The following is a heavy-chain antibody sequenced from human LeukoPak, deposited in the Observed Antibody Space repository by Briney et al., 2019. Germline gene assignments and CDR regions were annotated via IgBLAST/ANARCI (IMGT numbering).Heavy chain of an antibody. J-gene: IGHJ4*02. Sequence: PSQTLSLTCTVSLGSISSGSYYWSWIRQPAGKGLEWIGRIYTSGSTNYNPSLKSRVTISVVTSKNQFSLKLSSVTTADTAVYYCASSTMVVTPLSDHIDYWGQGTLVTVSS. CDR3: ASSTMVVTPLSDHIDY. CDR2: IYTSGST. CDR1: LGSISSGSYY. V-gene: IGHV4-61*02. D-gene: IGHD4-23*01.